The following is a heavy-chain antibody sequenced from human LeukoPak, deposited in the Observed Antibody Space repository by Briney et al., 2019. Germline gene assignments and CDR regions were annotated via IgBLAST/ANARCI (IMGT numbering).Heavy chain of an antibody. V-gene: IGHV3-53*05. CDR2: IYSGGST. CDR3: VVSYLYAFDI. Sequence: GGSLRLSCAASGFTVSSNYMSWVRQAPGKGLEWVSVIYSGGSTYYADSVKGRFTISRDNSKNILYLQMSSLRAEDTAVYYCVVSYLYAFDIWGQGTMVTVSS. CDR1: GFTVSSNY. J-gene: IGHJ3*02. D-gene: IGHD5-18*01.